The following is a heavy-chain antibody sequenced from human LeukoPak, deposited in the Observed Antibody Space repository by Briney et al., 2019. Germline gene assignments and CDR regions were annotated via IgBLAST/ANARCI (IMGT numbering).Heavy chain of an antibody. D-gene: IGHD2-2*01. CDR1: GGSISSGLYS. V-gene: IGHV4-30-2*01. CDR3: ARLQYCSGTSCYWFDP. Sequence: SETLSLTCDVSGGSISSGLYSWNWIRQPLGKGLEWIGYIYHTGSTYYNPSLKSRVTISVDTSKNQFSLRLSFVTAADTAVYYCARLQYCSGTSCYWFDPWGQGTLVTVSS. CDR2: IYHTGST. J-gene: IGHJ5*02.